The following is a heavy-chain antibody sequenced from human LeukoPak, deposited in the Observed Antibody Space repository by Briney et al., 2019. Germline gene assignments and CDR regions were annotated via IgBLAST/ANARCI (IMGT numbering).Heavy chain of an antibody. CDR3: ARDEAVATRGSFDY. CDR2: IYSGGST. D-gene: IGHD6-19*01. CDR1: GFTVSSNY. V-gene: IGHV3-66*02. Sequence: GGSLRLSCAASGFTVSSNYMSWVRQAPGKGLELVSVIYSGGSTYYADSVKGRFTLSRDNSKNTLYLQMNSLRAEDTAVYYCARDEAVATRGSFDYWGQGTLVTVSS. J-gene: IGHJ4*02.